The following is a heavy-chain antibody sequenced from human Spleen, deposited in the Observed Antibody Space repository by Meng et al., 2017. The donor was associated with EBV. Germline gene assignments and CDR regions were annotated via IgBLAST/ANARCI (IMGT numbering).Heavy chain of an antibody. CDR3: ARENPARGNWFDP. J-gene: IGHJ5*02. V-gene: IGHV4-61*01. CDR2: VYYSGST. D-gene: IGHD3-10*01. Sequence: QLQLQESGPGLVKPSETLSLTCTVSGGSVSSTSYYWSWIRQPPGKRLEWIGYVYYSGSTNYNPSLKSRVTISVDTSKNQFSLNLYSVTAADTAVYYCARENPARGNWFDPWGQGALVTVSS. CDR1: GGSVSSTSYY.